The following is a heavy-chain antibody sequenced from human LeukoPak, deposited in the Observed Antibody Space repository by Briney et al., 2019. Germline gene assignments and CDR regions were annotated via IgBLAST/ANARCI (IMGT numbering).Heavy chain of an antibody. J-gene: IGHJ3*02. CDR3: ARDWYCSSTSCYTRSDAFDI. D-gene: IGHD2-2*02. CDR2: IKQNGSEK. Sequence: PGGALRLSCAASGFTLSSYWMSWVRQAPGKGLEWVANIKQNGSEKYYVDFVKGRFTISREKAKNSLYLQMNSLRAEDRAVYYCARDWYCSSTSCYTRSDAFDIWGQGTMVTVSS. CDR1: GFTLSSYW. V-gene: IGHV3-7*01.